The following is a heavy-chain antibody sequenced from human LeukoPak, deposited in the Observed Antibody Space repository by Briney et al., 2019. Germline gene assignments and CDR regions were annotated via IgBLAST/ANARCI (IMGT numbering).Heavy chain of an antibody. J-gene: IGHJ5*02. Sequence: SETLSLTCTVSGDSITSGNYYWSWIRQPPGKGLEWIGEINHSGSTNYNPSLKSRVTISVDTSKNQFSLKLSSVTAADTAVYYCARRRFYGSGSYRGFNWFDPWGQGTLVTVSS. CDR2: INHSGST. CDR3: ARRRFYGSGSYRGFNWFDP. D-gene: IGHD3-10*01. CDR1: GDSITSGNYY. V-gene: IGHV4-39*07.